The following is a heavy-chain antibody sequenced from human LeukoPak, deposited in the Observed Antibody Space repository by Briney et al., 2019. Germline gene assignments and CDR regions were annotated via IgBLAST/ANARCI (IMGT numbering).Heavy chain of an antibody. CDR1: GFTFGSFA. V-gene: IGHV3-64*02. Sequence: PGGSLRLSCAASGFTFGSFALHWVRQAPGKGLEYVSAITGDGNRTHYAGSVKGRFTNSRDNSKNTLYLQTGTLRPEDMAVYYCARESSDYDTLDFWGQGTLVTVSS. CDR3: ARESSDYDTLDF. CDR2: ITGDGNRT. D-gene: IGHD5-12*01. J-gene: IGHJ4*02.